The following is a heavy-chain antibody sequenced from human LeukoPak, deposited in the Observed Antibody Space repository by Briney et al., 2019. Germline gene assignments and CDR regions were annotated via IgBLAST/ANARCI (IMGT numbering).Heavy chain of an antibody. D-gene: IGHD6-25*01. CDR1: GFTFSSYA. J-gene: IGHJ4*02. V-gene: IGHV3-23*01. CDR3: ARDAGWRLLDY. CDR2: FSGSGGNT. Sequence: GGSLRLSCAASGFTFSSYAMSWVRQAPGKGLEWVSTFSGSGGNTYYADSVKGRFTISRDNSKNTLYLQMNNLRVEDTAVYYCARDAGWRLLDYWGRGTQVTVSS.